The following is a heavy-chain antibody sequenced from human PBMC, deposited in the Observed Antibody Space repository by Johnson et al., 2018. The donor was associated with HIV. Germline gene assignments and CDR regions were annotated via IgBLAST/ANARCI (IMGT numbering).Heavy chain of an antibody. CDR1: GFTFSSYS. Sequence: QVQLVESGGGVVQPGRSLRLSCAASGFTFSSYSMHWVRQAPGKGLEWVAVISYDGSNKYYADSVKGRFTISRDNSKNTLYLQMSSLRVEDTAVYCCARFRIIYSSSSHAFDIWGQGTMVTVSS. V-gene: IGHV3-30-3*01. D-gene: IGHD6-6*01. CDR2: ISYDGSNK. CDR3: ARFRIIYSSSSHAFDI. J-gene: IGHJ3*02.